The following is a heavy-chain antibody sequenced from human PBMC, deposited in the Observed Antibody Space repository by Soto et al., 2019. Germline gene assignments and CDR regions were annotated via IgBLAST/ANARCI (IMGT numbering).Heavy chain of an antibody. D-gene: IGHD3-22*01. CDR1: GFTFRLYS. Sequence: LRLSCAASGFTFRLYSLNWVRQAPGKGLEWVSSISDNGKYIYYADSVKGRFTISRDNAKNSLYLQMNSLRADDTAVYYCARLGYFDNSGYSYFDSWGHGTLVTVSS. CDR2: ISDNGKYI. V-gene: IGHV3-21*04. CDR3: ARLGYFDNSGYSYFDS. J-gene: IGHJ5*01.